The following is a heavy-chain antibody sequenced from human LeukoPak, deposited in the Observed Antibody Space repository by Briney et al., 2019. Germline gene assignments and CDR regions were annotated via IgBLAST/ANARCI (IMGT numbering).Heavy chain of an antibody. CDR3: ARARGDNWNYPTDY. J-gene: IGHJ4*02. CDR2: IYHSGST. CDR1: GGSFSGYY. D-gene: IGHD1-7*01. Sequence: SETLSLTCAVYGGSFSGYYWSWIRQPPGKGLEWIGEIYHSGSTNYNPSLKSRVTISVDKSKNQFSLKLSSVTAADTAVYYCARARGDNWNYPTDYWGQGTLVTVSS. V-gene: IGHV4-34*01.